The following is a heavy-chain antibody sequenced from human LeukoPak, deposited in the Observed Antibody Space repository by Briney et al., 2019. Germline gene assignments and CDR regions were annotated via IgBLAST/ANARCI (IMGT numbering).Heavy chain of an antibody. D-gene: IGHD2-21*02. V-gene: IGHV3-30*18. Sequence: GGSLRLSCAASGFTFSSYGMHWVRQAPGKGLEWVAVISYDGSNKYYADSVKGRFTISRDNSKNTLYLQMNSLRAEDTAVYYCAKDIVVVTAPLGYYGMGVWGQGTTVTVSS. J-gene: IGHJ6*02. CDR2: ISYDGSNK. CDR3: AKDIVVVTAPLGYYGMGV. CDR1: GFTFSSYG.